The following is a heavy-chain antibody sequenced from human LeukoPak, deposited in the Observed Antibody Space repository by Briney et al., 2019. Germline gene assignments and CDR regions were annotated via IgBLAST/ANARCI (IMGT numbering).Heavy chain of an antibody. CDR2: INHSGST. Sequence: PSETLSLTCAVYGGSFSGYYWSWIRQPPGKGLEWIGEINHSGSTNYNPSLKSRVTISVDTSKNQFSLKLSSVTAADTAVYYCARGDLPETEQQLVRRPYPFDYWGQGTLVTVSS. D-gene: IGHD6-13*01. V-gene: IGHV4-34*01. CDR3: ARGDLPETEQQLVRRPYPFDY. CDR1: GGSFSGYY. J-gene: IGHJ4*02.